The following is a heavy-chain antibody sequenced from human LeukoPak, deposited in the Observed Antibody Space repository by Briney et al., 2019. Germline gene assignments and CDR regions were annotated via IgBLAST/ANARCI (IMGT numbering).Heavy chain of an antibody. CDR1: GFSFSAYG. Sequence: GGSLRLSCTASGFSFSAYGMHLVRQAPGKGLEWVAVIWYDGSSQYYADSVKGRFTISRDNSKNTLFLQMNSLRAEDTAVYYCARDPTQYTTAWYSDYWGQGTLVTVSS. J-gene: IGHJ4*02. D-gene: IGHD2/OR15-2a*01. V-gene: IGHV3-33*01. CDR2: IWYDGSSQ. CDR3: ARDPTQYTTAWYSDY.